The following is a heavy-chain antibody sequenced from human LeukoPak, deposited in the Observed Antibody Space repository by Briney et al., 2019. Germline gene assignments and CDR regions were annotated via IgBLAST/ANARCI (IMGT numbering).Heavy chain of an antibody. CDR1: GFTFSSYA. J-gene: IGHJ6*02. Sequence: GGSLRLSCAASGFTFSSYAMHWVRQAPGKGLEWVAVISYDGSNKYYADSVKGRFTISRDNSKNTLYLQMSSLRAEDTAVYYCARANPDYGDRGHYYYGMDVWGQGTTVTVSS. V-gene: IGHV3-30*04. CDR3: ARANPDYGDRGHYYYGMDV. D-gene: IGHD4-17*01. CDR2: ISYDGSNK.